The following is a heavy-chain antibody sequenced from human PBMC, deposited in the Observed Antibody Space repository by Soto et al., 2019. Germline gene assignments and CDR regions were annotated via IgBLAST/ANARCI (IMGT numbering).Heavy chain of an antibody. CDR2: ISYDGSNK. D-gene: IGHD6-13*01. CDR1: GFTFSSYA. CDR3: ARDIALQHYYYYGMDV. Sequence: QVQLVESGGGVVQPGRSLRLSCAASGFTFSSYAMHWVRQAPGKGVGWVAVISYDGSNKYYADSVKGRFTISRDNSKNTLYLQMNSLRAEDTAVYYCARDIALQHYYYYGMDVWGQGTTVTVSS. V-gene: IGHV3-30-3*01. J-gene: IGHJ6*02.